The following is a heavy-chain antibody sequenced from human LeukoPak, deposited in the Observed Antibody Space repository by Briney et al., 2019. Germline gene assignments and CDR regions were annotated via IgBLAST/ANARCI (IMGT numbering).Heavy chain of an antibody. CDR2: IWYDGSNK. Sequence: GGSLRLSCAASGFTFSSYGMHWVRQAPGKGLEWVAVIWYDGSNKHYADSVKGRFTISRDNSKNTLYLQMNSLRAEDTAVYYCARDLIAVAAPGMDVWGQGTTVTVSS. J-gene: IGHJ6*02. CDR1: GFTFSSYG. CDR3: ARDLIAVAAPGMDV. D-gene: IGHD6-19*01. V-gene: IGHV3-33*01.